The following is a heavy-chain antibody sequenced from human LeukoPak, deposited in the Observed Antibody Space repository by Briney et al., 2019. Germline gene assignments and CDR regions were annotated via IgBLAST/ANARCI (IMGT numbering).Heavy chain of an antibody. CDR3: ATDHSMADTAWWFDP. Sequence: ASVKVSCKASGYTITNNWMHWVRQAPGQGLEWMGVINPSGTGTSYGQKFQGRITMSRDTSTSTVYMELSSLRSEDTAFYYCATDHSMADTAWWFDPWGQGTLVTVSS. V-gene: IGHV1-46*01. CDR2: INPSGTGT. CDR1: GYTITNNW. D-gene: IGHD5-24*01. J-gene: IGHJ5*02.